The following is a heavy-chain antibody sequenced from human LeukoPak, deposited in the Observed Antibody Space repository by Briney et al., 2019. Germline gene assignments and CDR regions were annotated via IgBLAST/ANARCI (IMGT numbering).Heavy chain of an antibody. V-gene: IGHV3-48*03. CDR1: GFTFSSHE. CDR3: ARDAGYCSGGSCYPGQFDY. J-gene: IGHJ4*02. CDR2: ISRIGNTI. D-gene: IGHD2-15*01. Sequence: GGSLRLSCVASGFTFSSHEMNWVRQAPGKGLEWVSYISRIGNTIYYADSVKGRFTISRDNSKNTLYLQMNSLRAEDTAVYYCARDAGYCSGGSCYPGQFDYWGQGTLVTVSS.